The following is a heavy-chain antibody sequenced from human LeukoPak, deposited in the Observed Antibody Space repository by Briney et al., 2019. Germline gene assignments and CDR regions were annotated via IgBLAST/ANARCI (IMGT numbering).Heavy chain of an antibody. CDR2: ISWNGGTI. Sequence: GRSLRLSCAASGFTFHDYAMHWVRQAPGKGLEWVSGISWNGGTIDYADSVKGRFTISRDNAKNSLYLQMNSLRPEDMALYYCAKGPTYSSSSLFDYWGQGILVAVSS. CDR1: GFTFHDYA. V-gene: IGHV3-9*03. D-gene: IGHD6-6*01. J-gene: IGHJ4*02. CDR3: AKGPTYSSSSLFDY.